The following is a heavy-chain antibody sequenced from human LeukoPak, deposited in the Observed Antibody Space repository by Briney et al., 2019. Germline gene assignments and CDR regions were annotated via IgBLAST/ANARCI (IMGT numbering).Heavy chain of an antibody. CDR2: ISGSGGST. D-gene: IGHD6-19*01. V-gene: IGHV3-23*01. J-gene: IGHJ4*02. CDR3: AKVRAGAVAGPGGY. CDR1: GFIFSRYD. Sequence: PGGSLRLSCAASGFIFSRYDMNWVRQAPGKGLEWVSAISGSGGSTYYADSVKGRFTISRDNSKNTLYLQMNSLRAEDTAVYYCAKVRAGAVAGPGGYWGQGTLVTVSS.